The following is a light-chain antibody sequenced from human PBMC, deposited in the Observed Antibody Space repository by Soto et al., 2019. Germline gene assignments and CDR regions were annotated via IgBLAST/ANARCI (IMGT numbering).Light chain of an antibody. V-gene: IGKV3-20*01. CDR3: QQYGSSPPFT. CDR1: QSVSSSY. J-gene: IGKJ3*01. CDR2: DAS. Sequence: EIVLTQSPGTLSLSPGERATLSCRASQSVSSSYLAWYQQKPGQAPRLLIYDASSRATGIPDRFSGSGSGTDFNLTISRLEPEDFAVYYCQQYGSSPPFTFGPGTKVDIK.